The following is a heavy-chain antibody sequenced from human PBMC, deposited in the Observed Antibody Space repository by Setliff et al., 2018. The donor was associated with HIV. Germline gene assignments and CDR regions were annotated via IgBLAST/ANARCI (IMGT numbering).Heavy chain of an antibody. J-gene: IGHJ4*02. CDR3: AREGKTATVTKYFDY. D-gene: IGHD5-18*01. CDR1: GGSVNSATYY. CDR2: IDYSGSA. V-gene: IGHV4-31*03. Sequence: TLSLTCTVSGGSVNSATYYWSWIRQHPGKGLEWIGYIDYSGSAFYNPSLKSRITISVDTSKNQFSLRMKSVTAADTAMYYCAREGKTATVTKYFDYWGQGTMVTVPQ.